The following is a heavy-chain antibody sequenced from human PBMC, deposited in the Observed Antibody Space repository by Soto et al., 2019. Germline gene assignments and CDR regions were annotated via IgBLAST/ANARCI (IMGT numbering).Heavy chain of an antibody. CDR1: GFSFSDYA. CDR3: AKRVYGDYVWFDY. Sequence: EVQLLESGGGLVQPGGSLRLSCAASGFSFSDYAMSWVRQAPGKGLELVSIISGDAGSTKYADSVKGLFTISRVNSKNTVYLQMHSLRAGATAVYYCAKRVYGDYVWFDYWGQGTLVTVAA. D-gene: IGHD4-17*01. J-gene: IGHJ4*02. V-gene: IGHV3-23*01. CDR2: ISGDAGST.